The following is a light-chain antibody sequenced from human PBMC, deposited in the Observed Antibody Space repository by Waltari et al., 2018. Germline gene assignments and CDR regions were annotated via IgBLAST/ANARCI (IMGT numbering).Light chain of an antibody. CDR2: DNN. Sequence: QSVLTQPPSVSAAPGQKVTISCFGSSSNIGDRNNYVSWYQQLPGTAPNLVIYDNNKRPSGIPDRFSASKSGTSATLGITGLETGDEADYYCGTWDRSLSAVVFGGGTKLTVL. CDR1: SSNIGDRNNY. J-gene: IGLJ2*01. V-gene: IGLV1-51*01. CDR3: GTWDRSLSAVV.